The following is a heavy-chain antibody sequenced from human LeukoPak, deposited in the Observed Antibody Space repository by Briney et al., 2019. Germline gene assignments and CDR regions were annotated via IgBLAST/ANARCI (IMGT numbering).Heavy chain of an antibody. V-gene: IGHV4-59*06. CDR2: IYNSGIT. CDR1: GGSIGSYY. J-gene: IGHJ4*02. CDR3: ARTRGDYDYSFDY. Sequence: SETLSLTCIVSGGSIGSYYWSWIRQHPGKGLEWIGYIYNSGITYYNPSLKSRVIISVDTSDHQFSLKLSSVTAADTAVYYCARTRGDYDYSFDYWGQGTLVTVSS. D-gene: IGHD2-21*02.